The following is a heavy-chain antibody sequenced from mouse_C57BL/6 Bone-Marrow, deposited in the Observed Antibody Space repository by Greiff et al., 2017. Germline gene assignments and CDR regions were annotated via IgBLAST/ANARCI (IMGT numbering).Heavy chain of an antibody. CDR2: ISDGGSYT. J-gene: IGHJ4*01. V-gene: IGHV5-4*01. D-gene: IGHD1-1*01. CDR3: ARGDQLHGDY. CDR1: GFTFSSYA. Sequence: VQLKESGGGLVKPGGSLKLSCAASGFTFSSYAMSWVRQTPEKRLEWVATISDGGSYTYYPDNVKGRFTISRDNAKNNLYLQMSNLKSEDTAVYYCARGDQLHGDYWGQGTSVTVSS.